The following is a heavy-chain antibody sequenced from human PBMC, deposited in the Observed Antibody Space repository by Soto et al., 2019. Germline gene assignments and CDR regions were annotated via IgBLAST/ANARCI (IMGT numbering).Heavy chain of an antibody. CDR3: AKDAAYYFDY. D-gene: IGHD6-25*01. J-gene: IGHJ4*02. CDR1: GFTFDNYA. Sequence: GGSLRLSCAASGFTFDNYAMHWVRQAPGKGLEWVSGISWDGGSIDYADSVRGRFTISRDNARNSLYLRMSSLRPEDTALYYCAKDAAYYFDYWGQGTLVTVSS. CDR2: ISWDGGSI. V-gene: IGHV3-9*01.